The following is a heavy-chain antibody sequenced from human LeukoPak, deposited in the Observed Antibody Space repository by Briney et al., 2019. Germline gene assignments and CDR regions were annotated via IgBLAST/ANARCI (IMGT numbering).Heavy chain of an antibody. CDR3: ARVGGPVPAALEDAFDL. J-gene: IGHJ3*01. V-gene: IGHV4-4*07. D-gene: IGHD2-15*01. CDR2: VYTSGSP. CDR1: GASISAYY. Sequence: SETLSLTCNVSGASISAYYWSWIRQSAGGRLEFIGRVYTSGSPDHNPSFKSRVTMSADTSKNQFSLKLRSVTAADTALYYCARVGGPVPAALEDAFDLWGQGTLVTVSS.